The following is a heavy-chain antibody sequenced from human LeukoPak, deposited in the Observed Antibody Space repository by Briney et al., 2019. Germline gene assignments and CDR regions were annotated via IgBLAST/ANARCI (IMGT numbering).Heavy chain of an antibody. V-gene: IGHV1-46*01. CDR1: GYTLTSYY. J-gene: IGHJ4*02. CDR2: INPSAGST. CDR3: ARASSSRGSYSRRGEDYFDY. Sequence: GASVKVSCKAPGYTLTSYYMHWVRQAPGQGLEWMGIINPSAGSTSYAQRFQGRVTMTRDTSSSTVYMELSSLRFEDTAIYYCARASSSRGSYSRRGEDYFDYWGQGTLVTVSS. D-gene: IGHD1-26*01.